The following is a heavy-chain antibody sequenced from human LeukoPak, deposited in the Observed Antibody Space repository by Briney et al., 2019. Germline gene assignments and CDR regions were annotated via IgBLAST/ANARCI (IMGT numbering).Heavy chain of an antibody. J-gene: IGHJ4*02. CDR2: IIPIFGTA. D-gene: IGHD6-6*01. CDR3: ATDLSYSSSSPRFDY. V-gene: IGHV1-69*05. Sequence: ASVKVSCKASGGTFSSYAISWVRQAPGQGLEWMGRIIPIFGTANYAQKFQGRVTITTDESTSTAYMELSSLRSEDTAVYYCATDLSYSSSSPRFDYWGQGTLVTVSS. CDR1: GGTFSSYA.